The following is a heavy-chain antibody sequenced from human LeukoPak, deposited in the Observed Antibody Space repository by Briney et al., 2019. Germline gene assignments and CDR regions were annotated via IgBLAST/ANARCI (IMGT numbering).Heavy chain of an antibody. J-gene: IGHJ4*02. CDR2: IYFGGTT. CDR1: GLTVSSNY. CDR3: ARGDGVYVY. Sequence: PGGSLRLSCAASGLTVSSNYMTWVRQAPGQGLEWVSVIYFGGTTYYADSVKGRFIISRDNSKNTVYLQMNSLRVEDTAVYYCARGDGVYVYWGQGTLVTVSS. V-gene: IGHV3-53*01. D-gene: IGHD5/OR15-5a*01.